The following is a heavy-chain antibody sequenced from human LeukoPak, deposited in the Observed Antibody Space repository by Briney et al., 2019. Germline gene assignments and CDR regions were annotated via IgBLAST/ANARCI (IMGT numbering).Heavy chain of an antibody. V-gene: IGHV5-51*01. Sequence: GASLKISCEASGSIFTTYWIGWVRQLPGKGLEWMGIIYPGDSDTRYSPSFQGQVTISADKSISTAYLQWSRLKASDTAMYYCARQHGSGSYYSRAIDYWGQGTLVTVSS. CDR1: GSIFTTYW. CDR2: IYPGDSDT. J-gene: IGHJ4*02. CDR3: ARQHGSGSYYSRAIDY. D-gene: IGHD3-10*01.